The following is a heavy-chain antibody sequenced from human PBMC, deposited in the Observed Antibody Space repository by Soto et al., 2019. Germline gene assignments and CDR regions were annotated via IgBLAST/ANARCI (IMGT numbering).Heavy chain of an antibody. D-gene: IGHD3-3*01. CDR1: GFSLTTIGLG. CDR2: IYWDDDK. Sequence: ITLNESGPTVVKPTETLTLTCTFSGFSLTTIGLGVGWVRQSPGKAPEWLAFIYWDDDKRYSTSLKSRLTITKDTSKNHVVLTMANVDPAATATYYCAHRVLRAVFGLVTTTAIYFDFWGQGTPVVVSS. J-gene: IGHJ4*02. CDR3: AHRVLRAVFGLVTTTAIYFDF. V-gene: IGHV2-5*02.